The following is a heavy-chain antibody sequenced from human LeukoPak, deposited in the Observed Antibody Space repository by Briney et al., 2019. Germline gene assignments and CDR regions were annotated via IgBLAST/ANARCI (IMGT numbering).Heavy chain of an antibody. CDR3: ATSPGWFGELFTLDY. Sequence: GGSLRLSCAASGFTFSDYYMSWIRQAPGKGLEWVSYISSSGSTIYYADSVKGRFTISRDNAKNSLYLQMNSLRAEDTAVYYCATSPGWFGELFTLDYWGQGTLVTVSS. CDR2: ISSSGSTI. V-gene: IGHV3-11*04. J-gene: IGHJ4*02. CDR1: GFTFSDYY. D-gene: IGHD3-10*01.